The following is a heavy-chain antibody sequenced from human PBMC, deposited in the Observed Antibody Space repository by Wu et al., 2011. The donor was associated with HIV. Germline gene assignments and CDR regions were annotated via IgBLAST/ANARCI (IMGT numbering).Heavy chain of an antibody. CDR1: GYTFTGYY. Sequence: QVQLVQSGAEVKKPGASVKVSCKASGYTFTGYYMHWVRQAPGQGLEWMGWINPNSGGTNYAQKFQGRVTITTDESTSTAYMELSSLRSEDTAVYYCARTDGTGGDYYYYYGMDVWGQGTTVTVSS. CDR2: INPNSGGT. CDR3: ARTDGTGGDYYYYYGMDV. D-gene: IGHD1-1*01. V-gene: IGHV1-2*02. J-gene: IGHJ6*02.